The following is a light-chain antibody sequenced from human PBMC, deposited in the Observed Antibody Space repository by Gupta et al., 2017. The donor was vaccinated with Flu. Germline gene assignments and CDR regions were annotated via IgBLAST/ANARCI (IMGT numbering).Light chain of an antibody. CDR3: GSYAGLNNLM. Sequence: QSHLTQPPSPSGSSGQSVTISCTGTGENIGSYNYVSWYQQHPGKAPRLLIYEVNKRPSGVPDRFSGFKSGITASLTVSGLRVEDAATYYCGSYAGLNNLMFGGGTKVTVL. J-gene: IGLJ3*02. V-gene: IGLV2-8*01. CDR1: GENIGSYNY. CDR2: EVN.